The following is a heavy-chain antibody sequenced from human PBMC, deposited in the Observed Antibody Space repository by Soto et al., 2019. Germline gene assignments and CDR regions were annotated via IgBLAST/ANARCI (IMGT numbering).Heavy chain of an antibody. D-gene: IGHD3-9*01. Sequence: GASVKVSCKVSGGTFSSYAISWVRQAPGQGLEWMGGIIPIFGTANYAQKFQGRVTITADKSTSTAYMELSSLRSEDTAVYYCASLARITYYDILTGPGYFDYWGQGTLVTVSS. CDR1: GGTFSSYA. CDR2: IIPIFGTA. J-gene: IGHJ4*02. CDR3: ASLARITYYDILTGPGYFDY. V-gene: IGHV1-69*06.